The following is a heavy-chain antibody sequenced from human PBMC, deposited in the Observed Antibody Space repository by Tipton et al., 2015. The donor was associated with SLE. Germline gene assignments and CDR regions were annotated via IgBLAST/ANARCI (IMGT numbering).Heavy chain of an antibody. V-gene: IGHV4-59*12. Sequence: TLSLTCTVSGGSITSYYWSWIRQPPGKGLEWIGYVYHSGSTNYNPSLKSRVTISVDTSKNQFSLKLSSVTAADTAVYYCAREPRIGYYDILTGDYWGQGTLVTVSS. D-gene: IGHD3-9*01. CDR1: GGSITSYY. J-gene: IGHJ4*02. CDR3: AREPRIGYYDILTGDY. CDR2: VYHSGST.